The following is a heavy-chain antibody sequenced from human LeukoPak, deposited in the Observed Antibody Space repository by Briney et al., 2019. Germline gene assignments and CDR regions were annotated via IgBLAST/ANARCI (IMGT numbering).Heavy chain of an antibody. CDR1: GFIFNDHH. Sequence: TGGSLRLSCAASGFIFNDHHMDWVREAPGKGLEWVSVIYSGGSTYYADSVKGRFTISRDNSKNTLFLQMNSLRVEDTAPYYCAKSVAIYFYYGLDVWGQGTTVTVSS. CDR2: IYSGGST. J-gene: IGHJ6*02. V-gene: IGHV3-53*01. D-gene: IGHD3-3*01. CDR3: AKSVAIYFYYGLDV.